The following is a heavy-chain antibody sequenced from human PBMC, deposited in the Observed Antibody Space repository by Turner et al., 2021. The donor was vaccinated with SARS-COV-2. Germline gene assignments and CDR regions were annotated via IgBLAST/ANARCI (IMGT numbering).Heavy chain of an antibody. Sequence: EVQLLESGGGLVQPGGSLRLSCAASVFTFSRYAMSWVRQAPGKGLEWGSAISGRGGSTYYADSVKGRFTISRDNSKNTLYLQMNSLRAEDTAVYYCAKDGYDGIYCSGGSCYSGWFDSWGQGTLVTVSS. CDR3: AKDGYDGIYCSGGSCYSGWFDS. CDR2: ISGRGGST. J-gene: IGHJ5*01. V-gene: IGHV3-23*01. D-gene: IGHD2-15*01. CDR1: VFTFSRYA.